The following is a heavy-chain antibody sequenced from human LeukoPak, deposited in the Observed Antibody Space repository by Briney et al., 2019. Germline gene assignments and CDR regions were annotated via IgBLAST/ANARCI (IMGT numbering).Heavy chain of an antibody. CDR3: ARVGCSGGSCYRRDAFDI. CDR2: IKQDGSEK. V-gene: IGHV3-7*01. Sequence: PGGSLRLSCAASGFTFSSYWMSWVRQAPGKGLEWVANIKQDGSEKYYVDSVKGRFTISRDNAKNSLYLQMNSLRAEGTAVYYCARVGCSGGSCYRRDAFDIWGQGTMVTVSS. CDR1: GFTFSSYW. J-gene: IGHJ3*02. D-gene: IGHD2-15*01.